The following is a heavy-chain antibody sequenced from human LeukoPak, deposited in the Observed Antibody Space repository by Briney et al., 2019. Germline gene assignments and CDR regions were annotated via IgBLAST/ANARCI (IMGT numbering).Heavy chain of an antibody. J-gene: IGHJ4*02. CDR1: GGSISSGDYY. Sequence: SETLSLTCPVSGGSISSGDYYWSWIRQPPGKGLEWIGYIYYSGSTYYNPSLKSRVTISVDTSKNQFSLKLSSVTAADTAVYYCARSGSSGYGEDYFDYWGQGTLVAVSS. V-gene: IGHV4-30-4*01. CDR2: IYYSGST. CDR3: ARSGSSGYGEDYFDY. D-gene: IGHD6-25*01.